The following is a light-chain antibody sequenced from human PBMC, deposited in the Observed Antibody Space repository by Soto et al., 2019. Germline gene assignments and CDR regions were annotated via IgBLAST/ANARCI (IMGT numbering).Light chain of an antibody. V-gene: IGKV3-15*01. CDR1: QSVSSN. J-gene: IGKJ1*01. Sequence: EILMTQSPAALSVSPGERPTLSCRASQSVSSNLAWYQQKPGQAPRLLIYGASTRATGIPARFSGSGYGTEFTLTISSLQSEDFAVYYCQQYNNWPRTFGQGTKVDIK. CDR3: QQYNNWPRT. CDR2: GAS.